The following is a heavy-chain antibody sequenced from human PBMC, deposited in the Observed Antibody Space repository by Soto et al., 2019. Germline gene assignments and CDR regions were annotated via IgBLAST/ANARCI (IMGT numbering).Heavy chain of an antibody. Sequence: SETLSLTCAVYGGSFSGYYWSWIRQPPGKGLEWIGEINHSGSTNYNPSLKSRVTISVDTSKNQFSLKLSSVTAADTAVYYCARRGGDIVVVPAAQTCGFDPWGQGTLVTVSS. CDR1: GGSFSGYY. V-gene: IGHV4-34*01. CDR3: ARRGGDIVVVPAAQTCGFDP. D-gene: IGHD2-2*01. CDR2: INHSGST. J-gene: IGHJ5*02.